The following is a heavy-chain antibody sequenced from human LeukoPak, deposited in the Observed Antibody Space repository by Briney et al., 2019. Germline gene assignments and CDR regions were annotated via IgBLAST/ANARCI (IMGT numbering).Heavy chain of an antibody. Sequence: PGGSLRLSCAASGFTFSSYSMNWVRQAPGKGLEWVSSISSSSSYIYYADSVKGRFTISRDNAKNSLYLQMNSLRAEDTAVYYCARDRGRAGSSWMSWFDPWGRGTLVTVSS. CDR3: ARDRGRAGSSWMSWFDP. J-gene: IGHJ5*02. D-gene: IGHD6-13*01. CDR2: ISSSSSYI. CDR1: GFTFSSYS. V-gene: IGHV3-21*01.